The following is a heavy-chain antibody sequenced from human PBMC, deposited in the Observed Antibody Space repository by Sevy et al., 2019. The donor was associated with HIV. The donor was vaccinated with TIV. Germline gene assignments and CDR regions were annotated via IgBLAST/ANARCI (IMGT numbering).Heavy chain of an antibody. J-gene: IGHJ4*02. D-gene: IGHD3-16*01. CDR2: ISYDKVNT. Sequence: GGSLRLSCAASVFSFSRYAMHWIRQAPGKGLESVAVISYDKVNTYHSDSVKGRFTISRDNSKNTLYLQMNSLRPEDTAVYYCARDGGGDYFDYWGQGTLVTVSS. CDR3: ARDGGGDYFDY. CDR1: VFSFSRYA. V-gene: IGHV3-30*04.